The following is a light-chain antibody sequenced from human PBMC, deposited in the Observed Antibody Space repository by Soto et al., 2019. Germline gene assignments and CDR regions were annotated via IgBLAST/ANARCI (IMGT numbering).Light chain of an antibody. V-gene: IGKV1-5*03. CDR3: QQYNSFSWT. Sequence: DIQMTQSPSTLSASVRDRVTITCRASQTIDSWLAWYQQKPGQAPKLLIYKASSLEIGVPLRFSGTGSGTEFTLAISSLQPDDFATYYCQQYNSFSWTFGQGTKVDIK. J-gene: IGKJ1*01. CDR1: QTIDSW. CDR2: KAS.